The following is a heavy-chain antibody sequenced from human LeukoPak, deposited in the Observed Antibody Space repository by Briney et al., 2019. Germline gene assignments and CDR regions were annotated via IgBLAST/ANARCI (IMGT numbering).Heavy chain of an antibody. V-gene: IGHV3-74*01. D-gene: IGHD5-18*01. Sequence: PGGSLRLSCAASGFTFSSYWMHWVRQAPGKGLVWVSLISSDGSTTTYADSVKGRFTISRDNAKNTLYLQMNSLRAEDTAVYYGAKRIQSAMAMGYWGQGTLVTVSS. CDR1: GFTFSSYW. CDR3: AKRIQSAMAMGY. J-gene: IGHJ4*02. CDR2: ISSDGSTT.